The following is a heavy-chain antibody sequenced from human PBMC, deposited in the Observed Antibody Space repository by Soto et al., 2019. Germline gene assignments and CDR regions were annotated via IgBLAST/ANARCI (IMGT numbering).Heavy chain of an antibody. CDR3: VRGSMRSLDI. Sequence: EVHLVESGGGLVQPGGSLRLSCAASGFTFSSYWMHWVRQAPGKGLVWVSRIDSDGSRTNYADSVKGRFTISRDNAKNTLYLQMNSLRAEDTALYYCVRGSMRSLDIWGRGTMLTVSS. V-gene: IGHV3-74*01. D-gene: IGHD3-22*01. J-gene: IGHJ3*02. CDR2: IDSDGSRT. CDR1: GFTFSSYW.